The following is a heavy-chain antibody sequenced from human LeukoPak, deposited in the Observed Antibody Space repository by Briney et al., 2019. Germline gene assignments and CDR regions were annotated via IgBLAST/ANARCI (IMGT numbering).Heavy chain of an antibody. Sequence: SETLSLTCTVSGGSISSYYWSWIRQPPGKGLEWIGYIYYSGSTNYSPSLKGRVTISVDTSKNQFSLKLSSVTAADTAVYYCARLSRGPTLYYGSGSYYYFDYWGQGTLVTVSS. V-gene: IGHV4-59*08. J-gene: IGHJ4*02. CDR1: GGSISSYY. CDR2: IYYSGST. D-gene: IGHD3-10*01. CDR3: ARLSRGPTLYYGSGSYYYFDY.